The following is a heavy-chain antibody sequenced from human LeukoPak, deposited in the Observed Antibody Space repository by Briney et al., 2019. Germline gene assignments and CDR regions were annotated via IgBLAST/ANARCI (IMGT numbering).Heavy chain of an antibody. J-gene: IGHJ6*03. D-gene: IGHD2-2*01. CDR2: ISSSGSTI. V-gene: IGHV3-11*04. CDR1: GFTFSDYY. Sequence: PGGSLRLSCAASGFTFSDYYMSWIRQAPGKGLEWVSYISSSGSTIYYADSVKGRFTISRDNAKNSLYLQMNSLRAEDTAVYYCASYFILRPRTQGSSTSSYYMDVWGKGTTVTVSS. CDR3: ASYFILRPRTQGSSTSSYYMDV.